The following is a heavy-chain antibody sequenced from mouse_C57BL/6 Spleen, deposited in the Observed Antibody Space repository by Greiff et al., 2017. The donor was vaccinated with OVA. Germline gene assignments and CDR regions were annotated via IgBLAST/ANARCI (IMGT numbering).Heavy chain of an antibody. Sequence: EVQVVESEGGLVQPGSSMKLSCTASGFTFSDYYMAWVRQVPEKGLEWVANINYDGSSTYYLDSLKSRFIISRDNAKNILYLQMSSLKSEDTATYYCARGDYDGSWFAYWGQGTLVTVSA. CDR3: ARGDYDGSWFAY. V-gene: IGHV5-16*01. CDR1: GFTFSDYY. CDR2: INYDGSST. J-gene: IGHJ3*01. D-gene: IGHD2-4*01.